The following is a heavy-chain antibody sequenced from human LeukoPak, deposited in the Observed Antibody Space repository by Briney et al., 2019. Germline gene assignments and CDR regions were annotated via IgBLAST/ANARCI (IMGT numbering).Heavy chain of an antibody. D-gene: IGHD5/OR15-5a*01. V-gene: IGHV4-39*01. CDR2: IRYSGST. Sequence: PSETLSLTCNVSGGSISSNTYFWGWIRRPPGKGLEWIGSIRYSGSTYYNPSLKSRVTICLDTSNNQFSLHLTSLPAADTAVYYCATSDTVSTYNWFDPWGLGTLVTVS. CDR3: ATSDTVSTYNWFDP. J-gene: IGHJ5*02. CDR1: GGSISSNTYF.